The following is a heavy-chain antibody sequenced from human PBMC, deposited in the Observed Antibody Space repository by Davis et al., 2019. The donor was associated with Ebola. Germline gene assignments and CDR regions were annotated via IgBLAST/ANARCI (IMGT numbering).Heavy chain of an antibody. CDR1: GFTFSNAW. D-gene: IGHD6-13*01. J-gene: IGHJ6*02. CDR3: TTDSLLAAASWGYYYGMDV. V-gene: IGHV3-15*07. Sequence: PGGSLRLSCAASGFTFSNAWMNWVRQAPGKGLEWVGRIKSKTDGGTTDYAAPVKGRFTISRDDSKNTLYLQMNSLKTEDTAVYYCTTDSLLAAASWGYYYGMDVWGQGTTVTVSS. CDR2: IKSKTDGGTT.